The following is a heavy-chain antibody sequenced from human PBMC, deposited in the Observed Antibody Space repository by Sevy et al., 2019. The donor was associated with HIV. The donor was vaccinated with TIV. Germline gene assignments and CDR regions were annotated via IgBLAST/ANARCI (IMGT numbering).Heavy chain of an antibody. CDR1: GFTVSSNY. D-gene: IGHD1-1*01. Sequence: QLGGSLRLSCAASGFTVSSNYMSWVRQAPGKGLEWVSVIYSGGSTYYADSVKGRFTISRDNSKNTLYLQMNSLRAEDTAVYYCTSRDGYNWDAFDIWGQGTMVTVSS. CDR3: TSRDGYNWDAFDI. CDR2: IYSGGST. V-gene: IGHV3-53*01. J-gene: IGHJ3*02.